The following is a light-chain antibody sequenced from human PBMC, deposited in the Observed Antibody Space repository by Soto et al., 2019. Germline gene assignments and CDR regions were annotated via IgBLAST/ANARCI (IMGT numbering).Light chain of an antibody. Sequence: QSALTQPPSASGSPGQSVTISCTGTSSDVGRYNYVSWYQQHPGKAPKLMIYAVSERPSGVPDRFSGSKSGNTASLTVSGLQAEDEADYYCSSYAGSNNLVFGGGTQLTVL. CDR2: AVS. CDR3: SSYAGSNNLV. V-gene: IGLV2-8*01. J-gene: IGLJ2*01. CDR1: SSDVGRYNY.